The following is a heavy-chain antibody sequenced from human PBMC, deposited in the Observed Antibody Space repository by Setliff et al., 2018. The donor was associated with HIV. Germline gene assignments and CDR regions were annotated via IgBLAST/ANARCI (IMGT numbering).Heavy chain of an antibody. J-gene: IGHJ6*03. CDR3: ARHAPYPPWAYYYYYMDV. Sequence: SLTCTVSGGSISSDGHYWSWIRQHPEKGLEWIGYMFHSGTTYYNPSLKSRVTILVDTSKNQFSLKLSSVTAADTAVYYCARHAPYPPWAYYYYYMDVWGKGTTVTVS. CDR1: GGSISSDGHY. CDR2: MFHSGTT. V-gene: IGHV4-31*03. D-gene: IGHD2-2*01.